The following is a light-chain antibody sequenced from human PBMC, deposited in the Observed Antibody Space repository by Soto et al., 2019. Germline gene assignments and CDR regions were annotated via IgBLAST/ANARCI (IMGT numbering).Light chain of an antibody. CDR3: QSYDSSLSEVV. J-gene: IGLJ2*01. CDR1: SSNIGAGYN. CDR2: ANS. V-gene: IGLV1-40*01. Sequence: QAVVTQPPSVSGAPGQRVTISCTGSSSNIGAGYNVHWYQQFPGTAPKLLIYANSNRPSGVPDRFSGSKSGTSASLAITGLQAEDEADYYCQSYDSSLSEVVFGGGTKVTVL.